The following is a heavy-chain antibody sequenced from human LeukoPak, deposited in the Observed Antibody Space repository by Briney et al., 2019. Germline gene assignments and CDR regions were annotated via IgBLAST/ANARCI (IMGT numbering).Heavy chain of an antibody. J-gene: IGHJ4*02. CDR2: IYYSGST. CDR1: GGSISSYY. V-gene: IGHV4-59*08. D-gene: IGHD1-26*01. CDR3: ARHIGGYYFDY. Sequence: SETLSLTCTASGGSISSYYWSWIRQPPGKGLEWIGYIYYSGSTNYNPSLKSRVTISVDTSKNQFSLKLSSVTAADTAVYYCARHIGGYYFDYWGQGTLVTVSS.